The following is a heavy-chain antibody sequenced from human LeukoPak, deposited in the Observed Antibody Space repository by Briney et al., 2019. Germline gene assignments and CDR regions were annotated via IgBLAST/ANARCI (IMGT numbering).Heavy chain of an antibody. Sequence: GGSLRPSCAASGFSFSSYGMHWIRQAPGKGLEWVAFIRYDGSNKYYADSVKGRFSISRDNSKNTLYLQMNSLRAEDTAVYYCAKGGGIAAAWLVAFDIWGQGTMVTVSS. J-gene: IGHJ3*02. CDR2: IRYDGSNK. V-gene: IGHV3-30*02. CDR3: AKGGGIAAAWLVAFDI. CDR1: GFSFSSYG. D-gene: IGHD6-13*01.